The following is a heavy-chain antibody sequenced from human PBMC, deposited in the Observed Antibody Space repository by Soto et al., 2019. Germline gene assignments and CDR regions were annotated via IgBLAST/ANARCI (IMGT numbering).Heavy chain of an antibody. CDR2: IYSGGST. J-gene: IGHJ6*01. Sequence: VGSLRLSCASSVFTVSSNYMSCVRHSPGKWLEWVSVIYSGGSTYYADSVKGRFTISRDNSKNTLYLQMNSLRAEDTAVYYCARDSPLLWFGELNYGMEVLGQGTTVNVSS. V-gene: IGHV3-53*01. CDR1: VFTVSSNY. D-gene: IGHD3-10*01. CDR3: ARDSPLLWFGELNYGMEV.